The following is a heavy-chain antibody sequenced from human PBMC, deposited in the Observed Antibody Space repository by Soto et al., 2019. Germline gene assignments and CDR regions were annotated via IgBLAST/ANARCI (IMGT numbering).Heavy chain of an antibody. D-gene: IGHD3-9*01. CDR1: GCAISSYY. CDR2: IYYSGST. J-gene: IGHJ5*02. V-gene: IGHV4-59*01. CDR3: ARDAPHYDILTGYFTGNWFEP. Sequence: SDTLSLTCTVSGCAISSYYWSWVRQPPGKGLEWVGYIYYSGSTNYNPSLKSRVTISVDTSKNQFSLKLSSVTAADTAVYYCARDAPHYDILTGYFTGNWFEPWGQGTLVTVSS.